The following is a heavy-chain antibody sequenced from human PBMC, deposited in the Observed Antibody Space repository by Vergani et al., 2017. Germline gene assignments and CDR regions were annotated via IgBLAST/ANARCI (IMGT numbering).Heavy chain of an antibody. Sequence: QVQLVESGGGVVQPGRSLRLSCAASGFTFSSYGMHWVRQAPGKGLEWVAVIWYDGSNKYYADSVKGRFTISRDNSKNTLYLQMNSLRAEDTAVYYCARDVYWADNWNNYFDYWGQGTLVTVSS. CDR3: ARDVYWADNWNNYFDY. CDR1: GFTFSSYG. V-gene: IGHV3-33*01. J-gene: IGHJ4*02. CDR2: IWYDGSNK. D-gene: IGHD1-20*01.